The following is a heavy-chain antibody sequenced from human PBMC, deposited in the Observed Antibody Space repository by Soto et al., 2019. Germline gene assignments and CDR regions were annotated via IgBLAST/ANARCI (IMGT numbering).Heavy chain of an antibody. J-gene: IGHJ4*02. CDR1: GGSVSSSSYY. CDR2: VYYSGST. V-gene: IGHV4-39*07. D-gene: IGHD1-7*01. Sequence: SETLSLTCTVSGGSVSSSSYYWGWVRQPPGKGLEWIGSVYYSGSTNYNPSLKSRVTISVDKSKNQFSLKLMSVTAADTDVYYCARLPFWDYAPYFDYWGQGTLVTVSP. CDR3: ARLPFWDYAPYFDY.